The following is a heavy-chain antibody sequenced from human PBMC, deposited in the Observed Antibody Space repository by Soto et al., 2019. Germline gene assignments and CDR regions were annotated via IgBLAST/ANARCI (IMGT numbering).Heavy chain of an antibody. J-gene: IGHJ6*02. D-gene: IGHD6-19*01. CDR3: ARPATVKVAGPRLIYYYYGMDV. CDR2: IDPSDSYT. CDR1: GYSFTSYW. Sequence: GESLKISCKGSGYSFTSYWISWVRQMPGKGLEWIGRIDPSDSYTNYSPSFQGHVTISADKSISTAYLQWSSLKDSDTAMYYCARPATVKVAGPRLIYYYYGMDVWGQGTTVTVSS. V-gene: IGHV5-10-1*01.